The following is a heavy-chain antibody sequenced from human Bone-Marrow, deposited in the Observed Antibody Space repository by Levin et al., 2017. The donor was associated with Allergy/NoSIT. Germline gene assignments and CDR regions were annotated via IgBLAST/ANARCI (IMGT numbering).Heavy chain of an antibody. Sequence: AGESLKISCKASGYTFNSYYIHWVRQAPGQGLEWMGIINPSGDSTSYAQKFQGRVTMTTDTSTSTVYMEVSSLRSEDTAVYYCARDRWDSSGYYPDYWGQGTLVTVSS. V-gene: IGHV1-46*02. CDR3: ARDRWDSSGYYPDY. CDR2: INPSGDST. CDR1: GYTFNSYY. D-gene: IGHD3-22*01. J-gene: IGHJ4*02.